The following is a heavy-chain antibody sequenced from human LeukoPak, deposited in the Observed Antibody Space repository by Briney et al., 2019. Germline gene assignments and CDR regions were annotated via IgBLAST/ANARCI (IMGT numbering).Heavy chain of an antibody. J-gene: IGHJ5*02. CDR1: GDSVSTNTAA. Sequence: SQTLSLTCAISGDSVSTNTAAWNWIRQSPSRGLEWLGRTYYRSKWYNDDAGSVKSRITINADTAKNQFSLQLNSVTAADTAVYYCARTRDGYNPGGTWGQGTLVTVSS. CDR3: ARTRDGYNPGGT. CDR2: TYYRSKWYN. D-gene: IGHD5-24*01. V-gene: IGHV6-1*01.